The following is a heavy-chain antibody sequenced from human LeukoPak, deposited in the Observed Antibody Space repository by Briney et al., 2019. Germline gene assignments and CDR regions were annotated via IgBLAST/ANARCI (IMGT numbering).Heavy chain of an antibody. J-gene: IGHJ3*02. CDR1: GYTFTSSG. V-gene: IGHV1-18*01. CDR2: ISAYNGNT. CDR3: ARDRGAFYTSGAPYDDFDI. D-gene: IGHD3-10*01. Sequence: ASVKVSCEASGYTFTSSGINWVRQAPGQGLEWMGWISAYNGNTKYAQKLRGRVAMTTDTSTSTAYMELRSLRSDDTAVYYCARDRGAFYTSGAPYDDFDIWGQGTMVTVSS.